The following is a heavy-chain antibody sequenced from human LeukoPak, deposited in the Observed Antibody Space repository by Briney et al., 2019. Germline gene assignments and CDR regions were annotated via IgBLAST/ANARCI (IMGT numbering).Heavy chain of an antibody. CDR1: GGTFSSYA. D-gene: IGHD3-10*01. V-gene: IGHV1-69*05. CDR3: ARDPSGLLWFGEFQNWFDP. CDR2: IIPIFGTA. Sequence: SVKVSCKASGGTFSSYAIRVVRQAPGQGLEWMGRIIPIFGTANYAQKFQGRVTITTDESTSTAYMELSSLRSEDTAVYYCARDPSGLLWFGEFQNWFDPWGQGTLVTVSS. J-gene: IGHJ5*02.